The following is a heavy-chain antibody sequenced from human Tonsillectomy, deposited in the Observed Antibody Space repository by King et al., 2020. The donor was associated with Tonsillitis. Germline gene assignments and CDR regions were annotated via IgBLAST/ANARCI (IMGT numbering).Heavy chain of an antibody. J-gene: IGHJ4*02. CDR1: GFSVGDYA. D-gene: IGHD2-15*01. CDR2: IRRKAYDGTT. CDR3: NRDRCTGGSCCHDY. V-gene: IGHV3-49*03. Sequence: VQLVESGGGLVQPGRSLRLSCTASGFSVGDYAMSWFRQAPGKGLEWIGFIRRKAYDGTTENAASVKGRFIISRDDSKNIVYLQMNSLKIEDTAVYYCNRDRCTGGSCCHDYWGQGTLVSVSS.